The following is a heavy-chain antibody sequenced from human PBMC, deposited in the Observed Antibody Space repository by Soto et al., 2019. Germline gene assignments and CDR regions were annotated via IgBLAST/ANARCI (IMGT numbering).Heavy chain of an antibody. D-gene: IGHD3-9*01. V-gene: IGHV3-30-3*01. Sequence: LRLSCAASGFTFSRHAMDWVRQAPGKGLEWVAFISNNGGNKDYADSVKGRFTISRDNSKDTLYLQMSSLRTEDTAMYYCARDLSGHYAVDYWGRGTLVTVSS. CDR3: ARDLSGHYAVDY. CDR2: ISNNGGNK. J-gene: IGHJ4*02. CDR1: GFTFSRHA.